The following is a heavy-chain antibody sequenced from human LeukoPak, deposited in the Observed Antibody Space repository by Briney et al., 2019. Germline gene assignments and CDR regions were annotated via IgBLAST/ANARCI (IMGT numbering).Heavy chain of an antibody. CDR1: GFTFSSYE. V-gene: IGHV3-48*03. J-gene: IGHJ4*02. D-gene: IGHD4-17*01. CDR3: ASKPKNYGDYIFDY. CDR2: ISSSGSTI. Sequence: GGSLRLSCAASGFTFSSYEMNWVRQAPGKGLEWVSYISSSGSTIYYADSVKGRFTISRDNAKNSLYLQMNSLRAEDTAVYYCASKPKNYGDYIFDYWGQGTLVTVSS.